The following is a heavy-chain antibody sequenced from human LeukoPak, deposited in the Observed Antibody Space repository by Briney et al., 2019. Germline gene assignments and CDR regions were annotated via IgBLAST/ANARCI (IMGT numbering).Heavy chain of an antibody. CDR3: ARVTTDAY. J-gene: IGHJ4*02. CDR2: IKHSGGST. CDR1: GYIFTNYY. V-gene: IGHV1-46*01. Sequence: ASLKVSCKASGYIFTNYYMHWVRQAPGQGLEWMGIIKHSGGSTRYAQKFQGRVTMTGDPSTRTVYMELSSLTSGDTAVYYCARVTTDAYWGQGTPVTVFS. D-gene: IGHD1-1*01.